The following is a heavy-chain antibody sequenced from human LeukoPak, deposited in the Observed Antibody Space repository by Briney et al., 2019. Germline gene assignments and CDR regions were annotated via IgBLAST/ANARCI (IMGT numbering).Heavy chain of an antibody. CDR2: IAPSDSYT. CDR3: ARSEGSPGPFDY. CDR1: GYSFPSYW. Sequence: GESLKISCKVSGYSFPSYWITWVRQVPGKGLEWMGRIAPSDSYTNYNPSFEGHVTMSVEKSITTVYLQWSSLKASDTAMYYCARSEGSPGPFDYWGQGTLVTVSS. V-gene: IGHV5-10-1*01. J-gene: IGHJ4*02.